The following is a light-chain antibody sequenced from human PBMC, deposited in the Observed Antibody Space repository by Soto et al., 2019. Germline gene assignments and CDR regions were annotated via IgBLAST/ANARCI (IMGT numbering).Light chain of an antibody. CDR3: CSYTTSNTRQIV. CDR2: DVS. CDR1: SSDVGGYNY. V-gene: IGLV2-14*01. Sequence: QSVLTQPASVSASPGQSLTISCTRTSSDVGGYNYVSWYQQQPGKAPKFMIYDVSNRPSGVSNRFSGSKSGNTASLTISGLQAEDEADYYCCSYTTSNTRQIVFGTGPKVTVL. J-gene: IGLJ1*01.